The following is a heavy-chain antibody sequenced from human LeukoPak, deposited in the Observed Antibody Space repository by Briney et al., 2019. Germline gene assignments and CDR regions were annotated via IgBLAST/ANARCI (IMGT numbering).Heavy chain of an antibody. J-gene: IGHJ4*02. CDR1: GITLSNYG. CDR3: AKRGVVIRVILVGFHKEAYYFDS. CDR2: ISDSGGRT. Sequence: GGSLRLSCAVSGITLSNYGMSWVRQAPGKGLEWVAGISDSGGRTNYADSVKGRFTISIDNPKNTLYLQMNSMRDEDTAVYFCAKRGVVIRVILVGFHKEAYYFDSWGQGALVTVSS. D-gene: IGHD3-22*01. V-gene: IGHV3-23*01.